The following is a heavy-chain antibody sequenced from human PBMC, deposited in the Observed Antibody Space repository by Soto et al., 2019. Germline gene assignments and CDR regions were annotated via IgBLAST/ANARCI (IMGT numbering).Heavy chain of an antibody. CDR2: ISAYNGNT. D-gene: IGHD2-2*01. CDR1: GYTFTSYG. CDR3: ARAAPFTTWSYDY. Sequence: QVQLVQSGAEVKKPGASVKVSCKASGYTFTSYGISWVRQAPGQGLEWMGWISAYNGNTNYAQKLQGRVTITADESTSTAYMELSSLRSEDTAVYYCARAAPFTTWSYDYWGQGTLVTVSS. J-gene: IGHJ4*02. V-gene: IGHV1-18*01.